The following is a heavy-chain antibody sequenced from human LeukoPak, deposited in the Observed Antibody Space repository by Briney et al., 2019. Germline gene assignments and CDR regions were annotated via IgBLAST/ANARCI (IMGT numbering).Heavy chain of an antibody. Sequence: GGSLRLSCAASGFTFSSYSINWVRQAPGKGLEWVSAISGSGGSTYYADSVKGRFTISRDNSKNTLYLQMNSLRAEDTAVYYCASKTGCSSASCYIDYWGQGTLVTVSS. CDR1: GFTFSSYS. CDR3: ASKTGCSSASCYIDY. J-gene: IGHJ4*02. CDR2: ISGSGGST. V-gene: IGHV3-23*01. D-gene: IGHD2-2*01.